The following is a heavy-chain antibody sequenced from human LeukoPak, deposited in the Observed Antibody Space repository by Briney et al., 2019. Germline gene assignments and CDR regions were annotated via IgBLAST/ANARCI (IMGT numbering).Heavy chain of an antibody. CDR1: GFTFSSYA. Sequence: GGSLRLSCAASGFTFSSYAMHWVRQAPGKGLEWVAVISYDGSNKYYADSVKGRFTISRDNSKNTLYLQMSSLRAEDTAVYYCARRIEVGNDAFDIWGQGTMVTVSS. V-gene: IGHV3-30-3*01. D-gene: IGHD6-19*01. J-gene: IGHJ3*02. CDR2: ISYDGSNK. CDR3: ARRIEVGNDAFDI.